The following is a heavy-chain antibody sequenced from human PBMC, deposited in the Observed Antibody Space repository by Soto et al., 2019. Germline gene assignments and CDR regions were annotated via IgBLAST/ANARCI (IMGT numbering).Heavy chain of an antibody. Sequence: SETLCLTCTASAGSISTSVHHWGWIRQPPGKGLEWIGSIYYSGSTYYNPSLKSRVTISVDTSKNQFSLKLSSVTAADTAVYYCARLLRYSGYDRKTPNWFDPWGQGTLVTVSS. CDR1: AGSISTSVHH. V-gene: IGHV4-39*01. J-gene: IGHJ5*02. CDR3: ARLLRYSGYDRKTPNWFDP. CDR2: IYYSGST. D-gene: IGHD5-12*01.